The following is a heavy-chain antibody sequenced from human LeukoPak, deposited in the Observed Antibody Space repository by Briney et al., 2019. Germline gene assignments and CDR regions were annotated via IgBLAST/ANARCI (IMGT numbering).Heavy chain of an antibody. CDR1: GFTFNSYG. V-gene: IGHV3-30*02. D-gene: IGHD6-13*01. Sequence: GGSLRLSCAASGFTFNSYGMHWVRQAPGKGLEWVAFIRYDGTNTYYADSVKGRFTISRDNAKNSLYLQMNSLRAEDTAVYYCARGLAAAPLDYWGQGTLVTDSS. CDR3: ARGLAAAPLDY. J-gene: IGHJ4*02. CDR2: IRYDGTNT.